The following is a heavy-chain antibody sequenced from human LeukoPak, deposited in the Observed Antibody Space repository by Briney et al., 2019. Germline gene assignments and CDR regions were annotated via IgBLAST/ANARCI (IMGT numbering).Heavy chain of an antibody. J-gene: IGHJ6*03. V-gene: IGHV1-69*13. CDR3: ARVGAMVRGVIDYYYYYMDV. D-gene: IGHD3-10*01. CDR1: GYTFTGYY. CDR2: IIPIFGTA. Sequence: SVKVSCKASGYTFTGYYMHWVRQAPGQGLEWMGGIIPIFGTANYAQKFQGRVTITADESTSTAYMELSSLRSEDTAVYYCARVGAMVRGVIDYYYYYMDVWGKGTTVTISS.